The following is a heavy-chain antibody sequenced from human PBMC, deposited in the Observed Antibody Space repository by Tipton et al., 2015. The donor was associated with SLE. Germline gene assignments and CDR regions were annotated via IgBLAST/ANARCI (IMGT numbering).Heavy chain of an antibody. D-gene: IGHD3-3*01. J-gene: IGHJ6*03. Sequence: QLVQSGAEVKKPGASLKVSCKASGYTFTDFNIHWVRQAPGQGLEWMGWISAYNGNTNYAQKLQGRVTMTTDTSTSTAYMELRSLRSDDTAVYYCARVNYDFWSGSTAWYYMDVWGKGTTVTVSS. V-gene: IGHV1-18*01. CDR1: GYTFTDFN. CDR2: ISAYNGNT. CDR3: ARVNYDFWSGSTAWYYMDV.